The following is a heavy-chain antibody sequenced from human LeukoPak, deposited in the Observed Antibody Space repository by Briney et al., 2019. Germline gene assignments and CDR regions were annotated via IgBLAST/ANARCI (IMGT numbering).Heavy chain of an antibody. J-gene: IGHJ3*02. CDR2: ISSSSSYI. CDR3: AKPSYGDPLDAFDI. D-gene: IGHD4-17*01. Sequence: GSLRPSFSASGIHFSCYSLDWVRPAPGEGLELVSFISSSSSYIYYADSVRGRFTISRDNSKNTLFLQMNSLRAEDTAVYYCAKPSYGDPLDAFDIWGQGTMVTVSS. V-gene: IGHV3-21*04. CDR1: GIHFSCYS.